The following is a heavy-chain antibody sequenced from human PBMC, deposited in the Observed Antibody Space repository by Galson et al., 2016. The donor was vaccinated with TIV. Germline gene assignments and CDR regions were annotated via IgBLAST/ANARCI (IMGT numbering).Heavy chain of an antibody. CDR2: ISSSSTYK. CDR1: GFTFNRYS. CDR3: ARDWDDYGAHSALDD. Sequence: SLRLSCAASGFTFNRYSMNWVRQAPGKGLEWVSSISSSSTYKYYADSVKGRFTISRDNAKNSLYLRMNSLRAADTAVYYCARDWDDYGAHSALDDWGQGTLVTASS. D-gene: IGHD4-17*01. V-gene: IGHV3-21*01. J-gene: IGHJ4*02.